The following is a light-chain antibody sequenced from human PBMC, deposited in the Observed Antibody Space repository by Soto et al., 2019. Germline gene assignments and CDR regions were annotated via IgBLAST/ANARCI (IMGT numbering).Light chain of an antibody. CDR3: QQSYLTPIT. CDR1: QSISSY. Sequence: DIQMTQSPSSLSASVGDRVTITCRASQSISSYLNWYQQKPGKAPKLLIHAASSLQSGVPSRFSGSGSATDFTLTISSLQPADFATYYCQQSYLTPITFGQGTRLEI. CDR2: AAS. V-gene: IGKV1-39*01. J-gene: IGKJ5*01.